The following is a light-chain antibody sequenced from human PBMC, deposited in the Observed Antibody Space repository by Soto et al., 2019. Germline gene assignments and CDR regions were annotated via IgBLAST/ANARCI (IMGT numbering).Light chain of an antibody. J-gene: IGLJ1*01. V-gene: IGLV2-14*01. CDR2: EGS. CDR3: SSYTSSSTLHV. Sequence: QSVLTQPTSVSGSPGQSITISCTGTSSDGAGYNYVSWDQQHPGKAPKLMIYEGSNRRSGVSNRFSGSKSGNTASLTISGVEAEDEADYYCSSYTSSSTLHVFGTGTKVTV. CDR1: SSDGAGYNY.